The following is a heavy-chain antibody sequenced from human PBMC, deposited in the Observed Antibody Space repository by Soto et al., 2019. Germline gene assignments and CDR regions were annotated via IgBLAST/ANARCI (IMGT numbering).Heavy chain of an antibody. Sequence: ASVKVSCKASGYTLTSYAMHWVRQAPGQGLEWMGWINANSGGTNYAQKFQGWVTMTRDTSISTAYMELSRLRSDDTAVYYCAVGRDSSGYISPFDYWGQGTLVTVSS. CDR1: GYTLTSYA. V-gene: IGHV1-2*04. D-gene: IGHD3-22*01. CDR2: INANSGGT. CDR3: AVGRDSSGYISPFDY. J-gene: IGHJ4*02.